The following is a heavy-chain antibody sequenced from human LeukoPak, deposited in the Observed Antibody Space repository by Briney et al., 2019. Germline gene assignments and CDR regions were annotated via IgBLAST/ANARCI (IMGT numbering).Heavy chain of an antibody. Sequence: PGGSLRPSCAASGFTFSSYAMSWVRQAPGKGLEWVSAISGSGGSTYYADSVKGRFTISRDNSKNTLYLQMNSLRAEDTAVYYCAKHKDIVVVPAAIWCAWFDPWGQGTLVTVSS. V-gene: IGHV3-23*01. CDR1: GFTFSSYA. J-gene: IGHJ5*02. D-gene: IGHD2-2*01. CDR2: ISGSGGST. CDR3: AKHKDIVVVPAAIWCAWFDP.